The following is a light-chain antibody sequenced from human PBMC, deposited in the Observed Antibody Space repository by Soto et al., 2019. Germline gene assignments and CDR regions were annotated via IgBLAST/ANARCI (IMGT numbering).Light chain of an antibody. V-gene: IGLV2-14*01. Sequence: QSALTQPASVSGSPGQSITISCTGTSHDVGRYDYVSWYQQHPGKAPKILIYEVTYRPSGVSNRFSASKSGNTASLTISGLKPEDEADYYCNSYTSSNTLVFGTVTKLTVL. CDR1: SHDVGRYDY. CDR3: NSYTSSNTLV. CDR2: EVT. J-gene: IGLJ1*01.